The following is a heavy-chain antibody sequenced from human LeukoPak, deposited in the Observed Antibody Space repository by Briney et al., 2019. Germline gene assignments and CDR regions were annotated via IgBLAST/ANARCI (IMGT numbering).Heavy chain of an antibody. D-gene: IGHD3-22*01. CDR3: ARGLDITMMGP. Sequence: SETLSLTCTVSGGSISSTTYYWSWLRQPPGKGLEWIGDIHYSGSTNYNPSLKSRVTISVDTSKNQFSLKLTSVTAADTAVYYCARGLDITMMGPWGQGTLVTVSS. V-gene: IGHV4-61*01. J-gene: IGHJ5*02. CDR1: GGSISSTTYY. CDR2: IHYSGST.